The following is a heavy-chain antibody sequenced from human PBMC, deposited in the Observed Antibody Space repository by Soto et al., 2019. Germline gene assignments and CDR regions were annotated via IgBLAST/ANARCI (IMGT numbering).Heavy chain of an antibody. CDR1: GYTLTELS. Sequence: ASVKVSCKVSGYTLTELSMHWVRQAPGKGLEWMGGFDPEDGETIYAQKLQGRVTMTTDTSTSTAYMELRSLRSDDTAVYYCARGAMDTAMAKYDYWGQGTLVTVSS. CDR3: ARGAMDTAMAKYDY. D-gene: IGHD5-18*01. V-gene: IGHV1-24*01. J-gene: IGHJ4*02. CDR2: FDPEDGET.